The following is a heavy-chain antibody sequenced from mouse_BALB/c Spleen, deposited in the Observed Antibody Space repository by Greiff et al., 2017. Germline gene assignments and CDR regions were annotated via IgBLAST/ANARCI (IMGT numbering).Heavy chain of an antibody. D-gene: IGHD1-1*01. CDR3: NRDYGSVDD. V-gene: IGHV14-4*02. CDR2: IDPENGDT. Sequence: VQLQQSGAELVRSGASVKLSCTASCFTIKDYYMHWVKQRPEKGLEWIGWIDPENGDTESAPTFQGKATMTADTSANTDYLQRSSLTSEDTAVYYCNRDYGSVDDGGQGTTRTVSS. J-gene: IGHJ2*01. CDR1: CFTIKDYY.